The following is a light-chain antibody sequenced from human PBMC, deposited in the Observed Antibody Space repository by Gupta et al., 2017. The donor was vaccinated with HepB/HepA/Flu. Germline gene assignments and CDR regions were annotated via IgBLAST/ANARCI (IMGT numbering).Light chain of an antibody. CDR1: QAISNF. V-gene: IGKV1-16*02. CDR3: QQYQSYPPT. Sequence: DIQMTQSPSSLSASVGDRVTITCRASQAISNFLAWYQQKPGKAPKSLIYAASILQTGVPPKFSGSGSGTDFTLTISSLQPEDFAIYYCQQYQSYPPTLGQGTEVEVK. CDR2: AAS. J-gene: IGKJ1*01.